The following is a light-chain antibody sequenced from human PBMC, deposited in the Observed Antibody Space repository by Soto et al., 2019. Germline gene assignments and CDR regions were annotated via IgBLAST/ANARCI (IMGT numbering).Light chain of an antibody. Sequence: DTQMNQSPSSLSASVGDSIAITCRASQSISSYLNWYQQKPGKAPKLLISAASILQSGAPSRFSGSGSGTDFTLTISNLQPEDVAGYYCQQTYSSPITFGQGTRLEIK. CDR3: QQTYSSPIT. CDR1: QSISSY. J-gene: IGKJ5*01. V-gene: IGKV1-39*01. CDR2: AAS.